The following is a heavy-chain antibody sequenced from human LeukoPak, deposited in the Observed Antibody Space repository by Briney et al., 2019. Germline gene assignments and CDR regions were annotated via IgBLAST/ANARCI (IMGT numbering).Heavy chain of an antibody. CDR3: ARGRYYDFWSGYYGTKTFDY. CDR2: MNPNSGNA. Sequence: VASVKVSCMASGYTFSSYDINWVRQATGQGREWMGWMNPNSGNAGYAQKFQGRVTMTRNTSINTAYMELSSLRSEDTAVYYCARGRYYDFWSGYYGTKTFDYWGQGTLVTVSS. CDR1: GYTFSSYD. D-gene: IGHD3-3*01. J-gene: IGHJ4*02. V-gene: IGHV1-8*01.